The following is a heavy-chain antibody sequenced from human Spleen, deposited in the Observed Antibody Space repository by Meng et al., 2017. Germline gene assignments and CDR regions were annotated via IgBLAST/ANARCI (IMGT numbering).Heavy chain of an antibody. CDR1: GFTFDDYA. CDR2: TYSDATTS. D-gene: IGHD1/OR15-1a*01. V-gene: IGHV3-66*02. J-gene: IGHJ4*02. CDR3: ARPTNGGTYLDY. Sequence: GESLKISCAASGFTFDDYAMHWVRQAPGKGLELVSLTYSDATTSYADSVKGRFTISRDDSKNTLYLHMNSLRSEDTAVYYCARPTNGGTYLDYWGQGALVTVSS.